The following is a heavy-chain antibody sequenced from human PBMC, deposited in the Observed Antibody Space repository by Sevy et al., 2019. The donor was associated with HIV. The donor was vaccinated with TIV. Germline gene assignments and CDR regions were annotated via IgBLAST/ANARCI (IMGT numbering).Heavy chain of an antibody. D-gene: IGHD3-10*01. J-gene: IGHJ4*02. Sequence: GGSLRLSCAASGFTFSSYAMSWVRQAPGKGLEWVSGISRSGDNTYYADSVRGRFSISRDNSKDTLYLQMNSLRADDTAFYYCAKEWTQLSCWFGEFDYWGQGTLVTVSS. CDR2: ISRSGDNT. CDR1: GFTFSSYA. V-gene: IGHV3-23*01. CDR3: AKEWTQLSCWFGEFDY.